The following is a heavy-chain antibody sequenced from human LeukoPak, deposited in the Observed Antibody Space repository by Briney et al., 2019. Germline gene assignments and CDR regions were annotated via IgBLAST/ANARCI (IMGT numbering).Heavy chain of an antibody. Sequence: GASVKVSCKASGGTFSSYAISWVRQAPGQGLEWMGGIIPIFGTANYAQKFQGRVTITADKSTSTAYMELSSLRSEDTAVYYCARDILSNYDILTGSPPGYYFGYWGQGTLVTVSS. V-gene: IGHV1-69*06. CDR2: IIPIFGTA. CDR3: ARDILSNYDILTGSPPGYYFGY. J-gene: IGHJ4*02. D-gene: IGHD3-9*01. CDR1: GGTFSSYA.